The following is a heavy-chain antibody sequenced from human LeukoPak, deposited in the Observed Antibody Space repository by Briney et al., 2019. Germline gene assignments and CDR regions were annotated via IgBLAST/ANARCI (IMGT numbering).Heavy chain of an antibody. V-gene: IGHV4-34*01. D-gene: IGHD2-2*01. J-gene: IGHJ4*02. Sequence: PSETLSLTCAVYGGSFSGYYWSWIRQPPGKGLEWIGEINHSGSTNYNPSLKRRVTISVDTSKNQFSLKLSYVTAADTAVYYCARGLFPIVVVPAATSGLDYWGQGTLVTVSS. CDR1: GGSFSGYY. CDR3: ARGLFPIVVVPAATSGLDY. CDR2: INHSGST.